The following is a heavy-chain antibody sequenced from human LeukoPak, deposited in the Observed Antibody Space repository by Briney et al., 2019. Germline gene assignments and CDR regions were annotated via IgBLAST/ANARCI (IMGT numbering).Heavy chain of an antibody. Sequence: GGSLRLSCTASGFTFGGYAMHWVRQAPGKGLEWVAVISYDGSNKYYADSVKGRFTISRDNSKNTLYLQMNSLRAEDTAVYYCARDKYDSSGYFGGEGSTVDYWGQGTLVTVSS. V-gene: IGHV3-30-3*01. CDR2: ISYDGSNK. J-gene: IGHJ4*02. D-gene: IGHD3-22*01. CDR1: GFTFGGYA. CDR3: ARDKYDSSGYFGGEGSTVDY.